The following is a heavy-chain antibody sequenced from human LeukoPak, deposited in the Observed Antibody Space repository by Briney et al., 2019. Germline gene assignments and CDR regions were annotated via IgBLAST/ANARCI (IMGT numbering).Heavy chain of an antibody. Sequence: GASVKVSCKASGYTFTSYAMNWVRQAPGQGLEWMGWINTYTGYPTYAQGFTGRFVFSLDTSVSTAYLQISSLKAEDTAVYYCARWDYDSSGYALYYFDYWGQGTLVTVSS. J-gene: IGHJ4*02. CDR1: GYTFTSYA. D-gene: IGHD3-22*01. V-gene: IGHV7-4-1*02. CDR2: INTYTGYP. CDR3: ARWDYDSSGYALYYFDY.